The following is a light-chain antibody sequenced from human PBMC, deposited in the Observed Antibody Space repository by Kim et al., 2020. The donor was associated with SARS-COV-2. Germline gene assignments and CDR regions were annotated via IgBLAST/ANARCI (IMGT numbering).Light chain of an antibody. J-gene: IGLJ3*02. V-gene: IGLV4-69*01. CDR2: VNSDGRH. Sequence: QLVMTQSPSASASLGASVKLTCTLNSGHSSYAIAWHQQQPEKGPRYLMKVNSDGRHSKGDGIPDRFSGSSSGAERYLTISSLQSEDEADYYCQTWGTGIRVFGGGTKVTVL. CDR1: SGHSSYA. CDR3: QTWGTGIRV.